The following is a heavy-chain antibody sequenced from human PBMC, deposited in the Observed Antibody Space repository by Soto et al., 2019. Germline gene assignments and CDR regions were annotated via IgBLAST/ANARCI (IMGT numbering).Heavy chain of an antibody. CDR3: ARELVEGSSGWYQHDY. D-gene: IGHD6-19*01. CDR2: ISYDGSNK. V-gene: IGHV3-30-3*01. J-gene: IGHJ4*02. CDR1: GFTFSSYA. Sequence: QVQLVESGGGVVQPGRSLRLSCAASGFTFSSYAMHWVRQAPGKGLEWVAVISYDGSNKYYADSVKGRFTISRDNSKNTLYLQMNSLRAEDTAVYYCARELVEGSSGWYQHDYWGQGTLVTVSS.